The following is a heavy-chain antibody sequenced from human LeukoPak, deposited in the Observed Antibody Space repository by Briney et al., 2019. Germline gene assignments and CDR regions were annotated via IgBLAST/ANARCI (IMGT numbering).Heavy chain of an antibody. D-gene: IGHD6-19*01. CDR2: ISGNGGRT. V-gene: IGHV3-23*01. CDR1: GFTFSNDG. J-gene: IGHJ4*02. Sequence: GGSLRLSCAASGFTFSNDGMSWVRQAPGKGLEWVSTISGNGGRTYYADSVKGRFTISRDNSKNTLYLQMDSLRAEDTAVYYCAKSIAVAGTRVDYWGQGTLVTVSS. CDR3: AKSIAVAGTRVDY.